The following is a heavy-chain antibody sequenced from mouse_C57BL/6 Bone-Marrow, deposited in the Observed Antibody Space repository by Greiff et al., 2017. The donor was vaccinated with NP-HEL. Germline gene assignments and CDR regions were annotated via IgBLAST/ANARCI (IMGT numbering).Heavy chain of an antibody. D-gene: IGHD1-1*01. Sequence: QVQLQQSGAELARPGASVKLSCKASGYTFTSYGISWVKQRTGQGLEWIGEIYPRSGNTYYNEKFKGKATLTADKSSSTAYMELRSLTSEDSAVYFCARYYYGSSSFAYWGQGTLVTVSA. CDR2: IYPRSGNT. V-gene: IGHV1-81*01. CDR1: GYTFTSYG. J-gene: IGHJ3*01. CDR3: ARYYYGSSSFAY.